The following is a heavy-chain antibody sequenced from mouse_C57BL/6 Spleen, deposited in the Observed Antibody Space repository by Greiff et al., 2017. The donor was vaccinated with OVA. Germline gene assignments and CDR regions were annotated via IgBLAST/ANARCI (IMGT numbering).Heavy chain of an antibody. V-gene: IGHV1-39*01. CDR3: ASYPYYGSSPLAMDY. CDR1: GYSFTDYN. CDR2: INPNYGTT. J-gene: IGHJ4*01. D-gene: IGHD1-1*01. Sequence: VQLKQSGPELVKPGASVKISCKASGYSFTDYNMNWVKQSNGKSLEWIGVINPNYGTTSYNQKFKGKATLTVDQSSSTAYMQLNSLTSEDSAVYYCASYPYYGSSPLAMDYWGQGTSVTVSS.